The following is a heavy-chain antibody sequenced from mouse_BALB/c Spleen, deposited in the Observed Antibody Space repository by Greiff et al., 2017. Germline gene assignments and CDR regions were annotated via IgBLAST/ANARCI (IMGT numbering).Heavy chain of an antibody. CDR2: IDPYNGGT. CDR1: GYAFTSYN. CDR3: AREGYRLGRYFDY. D-gene: IGHD3-3*01. J-gene: IGHJ2*01. Sequence: EVQLHQSGPELVKPGASVKVSCKASGYAFTSYNMYWVKQSPGKSLEWIGYIDPYNGGTSYNQKFKGKATLTVDKSSSTAYMHLNSLTSEDSAVYYCAREGYRLGRYFDYWGQGTTLTGSS. V-gene: IGHV1S135*01.